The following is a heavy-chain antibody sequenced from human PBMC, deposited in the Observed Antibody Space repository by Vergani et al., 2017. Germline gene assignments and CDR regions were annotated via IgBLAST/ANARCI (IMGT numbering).Heavy chain of an antibody. Sequence: QVTLRESGPALVKPTQTLTLTCTFSGFSLSTSGMCVSWIRQPPGKALEWLALIDWDDDKYYSTSLKTRLTISKDTSKNQVVLTMTNMDPVDTATYYCARYYLNDYYDSSGYYYVQRELYYFDSWGQGTLVTVSS. CDR3: ARYYLNDYYDSSGYYYVQRELYYFDS. CDR1: GFSLSTSGMC. J-gene: IGHJ4*02. CDR2: IDWDDDK. D-gene: IGHD3-22*01. V-gene: IGHV2-70*01.